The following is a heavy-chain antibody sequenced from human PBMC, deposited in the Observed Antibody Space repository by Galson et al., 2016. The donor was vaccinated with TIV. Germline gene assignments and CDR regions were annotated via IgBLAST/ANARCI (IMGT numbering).Heavy chain of an antibody. Sequence: SLRLSCAASGFTFNTYSMIWVRQAPGKGLEWISYISSDSSTIYHADSVKGRFAISRDNAKNSLFLQMSSLRAEDTAVYYCARRGGGRSTISGLAIVFDNWGQGTLVAVSS. V-gene: IGHV3-48*01. J-gene: IGHJ4*02. CDR1: GFTFNTYS. CDR2: ISSDSSTI. CDR3: ARRGGGRSTISGLAIVFDN. D-gene: IGHD3/OR15-3a*01.